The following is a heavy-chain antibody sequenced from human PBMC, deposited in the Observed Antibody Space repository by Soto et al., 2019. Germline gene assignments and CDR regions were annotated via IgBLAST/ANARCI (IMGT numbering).Heavy chain of an antibody. CDR3: ARSRLAPDAFDI. J-gene: IGHJ3*02. D-gene: IGHD3-9*01. CDR1: GYTFTSYY. Sequence: QVQLVQSGAEVKKPGASVKVSCKASGYTFTSYYMHWVRQAPGQGLEWMGIINPSGGRTSYAQKFQGRVTMTRDTSTSTVYMELSSLRSEDTAVYYCARSRLAPDAFDIWGQGTMVTVSS. V-gene: IGHV1-46*01. CDR2: INPSGGRT.